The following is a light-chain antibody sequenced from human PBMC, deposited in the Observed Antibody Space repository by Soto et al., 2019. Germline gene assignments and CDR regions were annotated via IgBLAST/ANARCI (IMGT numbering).Light chain of an antibody. CDR1: QTISSW. CDR2: KAS. V-gene: IGKV1-5*03. Sequence: DIQMTKAPSTLSGSVGDRVTITCRASQTISSWLAWYQQKPGKAPKLLIYKASTLKSRVPSRFSGSGSGTDFPLTISSLQPDDFATYSLQHANSYSEAFGQGTKVDLK. J-gene: IGKJ1*01. CDR3: QHANSYSEA.